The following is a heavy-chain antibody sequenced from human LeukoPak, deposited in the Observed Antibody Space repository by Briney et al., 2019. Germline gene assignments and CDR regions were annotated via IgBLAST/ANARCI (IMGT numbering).Heavy chain of an antibody. CDR2: SNAGNGNT. Sequence: ASVKVSCKASGYTFTSYAMHWVRQAPGQRLEWTGWSNAGNGNTKYSQKFQGRVTMTEDTSTDTAYMELSSLRSEDTAVYYCATIGSSGYYYDSSGLQYFQHWGQGTLVTVSS. V-gene: IGHV1-3*01. D-gene: IGHD3-22*01. CDR1: GYTFTSYA. CDR3: ATIGSSGYYYDSSGLQYFQH. J-gene: IGHJ1*01.